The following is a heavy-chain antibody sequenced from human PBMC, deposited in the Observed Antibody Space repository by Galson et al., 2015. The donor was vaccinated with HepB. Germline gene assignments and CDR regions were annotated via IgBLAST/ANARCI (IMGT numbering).Heavy chain of an antibody. Sequence: SLRLSCAASGFTVSSNYMSWVRQAPGKGLEWVSVIYSGGRTYYANSVKGRFTISRDHSKNTVYLQMNSLRAEDTAVYYCARSLLIAAAGTPPFDYWGQGTLVTVSS. CDR3: ARSLLIAAAGTPPFDY. CDR1: GFTVSSNY. D-gene: IGHD6-13*01. V-gene: IGHV3-66*01. CDR2: IYSGGRT. J-gene: IGHJ4*02.